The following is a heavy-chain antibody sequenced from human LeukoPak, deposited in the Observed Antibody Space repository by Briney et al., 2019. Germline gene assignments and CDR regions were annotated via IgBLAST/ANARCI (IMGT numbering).Heavy chain of an antibody. Sequence: SVKVSCKASGGTFSSYAISWVRQAPGQGLEWMGGIIPIFGTANYAQKFQGRVTITADESTSTAYMELSSLRSEDTAVYYCARAVLSYFYGSGSTPGFDYWGQGTLVTVSS. V-gene: IGHV1-69*01. J-gene: IGHJ4*02. CDR2: IIPIFGTA. CDR3: ARAVLSYFYGSGSTPGFDY. D-gene: IGHD3-10*01. CDR1: GGTFSSYA.